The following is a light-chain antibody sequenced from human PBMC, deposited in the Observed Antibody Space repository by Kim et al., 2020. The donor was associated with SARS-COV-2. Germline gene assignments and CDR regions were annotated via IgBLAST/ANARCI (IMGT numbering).Light chain of an antibody. V-gene: IGKV3-20*01. J-gene: IGKJ1*01. CDR3: QQYGSSPRT. Sequence: SPGERATRSCRASQSVTNSCLAWYQQKPGQGPRLLIYAASSRASGIPDRFSGSGSGTDFTLSITRLEPEDFAVYYCQQYGSSPRTFGHGTKVDIK. CDR2: AAS. CDR1: QSVTNSC.